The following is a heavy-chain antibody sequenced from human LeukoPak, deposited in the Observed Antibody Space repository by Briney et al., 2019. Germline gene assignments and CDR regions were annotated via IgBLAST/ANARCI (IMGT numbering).Heavy chain of an antibody. CDR3: ANVDTAMVNYFDY. CDR2: INHSGST. Sequence: SETLSLTCAVYGGSFSGYYWSWIRQPPGKGLEWIGEINHSGSTNYNPSLKSRVTISVDTSKNQFSLKLSSVTAADTAVYYCANVDTAMVNYFDYWGQGTLVTVSS. V-gene: IGHV4-34*01. D-gene: IGHD5-18*01. CDR1: GGSFSGYY. J-gene: IGHJ4*02.